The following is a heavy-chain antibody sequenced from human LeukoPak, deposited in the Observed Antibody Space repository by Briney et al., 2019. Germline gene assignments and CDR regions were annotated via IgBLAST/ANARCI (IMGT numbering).Heavy chain of an antibody. J-gene: IGHJ6*03. CDR3: ARARAVPASMGYYYYMDV. D-gene: IGHD2-2*01. CDR2: IYYSGST. CDR1: GGSISSYY. Sequence: SETLSLTCTVSGGSISSYYWSWIRQPPGKGLEWIGYIYYSGSTNYNPSLKSRVTISVDTSKNQFSLKLSSVTAADTAVYYCARARAVPASMGYYYYMDVWGKGTTVTVSS. V-gene: IGHV4-59*01.